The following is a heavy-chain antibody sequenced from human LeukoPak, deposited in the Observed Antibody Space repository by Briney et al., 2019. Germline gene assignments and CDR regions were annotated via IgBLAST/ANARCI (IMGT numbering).Heavy chain of an antibody. D-gene: IGHD6-6*01. Sequence: PGGSLRLSCAASGFTFSSYWMSWVRQAPGKGLEWVANIKQDGSEKYYVDSVKGRFTISRDNAKNSLYLQMNSLRAEDTAVYYCARSSLAARPRYYYYYMDVWGKGTTVTVSS. CDR2: IKQDGSEK. J-gene: IGHJ6*03. CDR1: GFTFSSYW. CDR3: ARSSLAARPRYYYYYMDV. V-gene: IGHV3-7*01.